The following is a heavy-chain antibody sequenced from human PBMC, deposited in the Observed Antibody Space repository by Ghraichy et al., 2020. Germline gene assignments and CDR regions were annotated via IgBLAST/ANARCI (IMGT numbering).Heavy chain of an antibody. J-gene: IGHJ3*02. D-gene: IGHD4-17*01. CDR3: ARRTVTTEGPWLFDI. Sequence: SETLSLTCTVSGGSISSSSYYWGWIRQPPGKGLEWIGSIYYSGSTYYNPSLKSRVTISVDTSKNQFSLKLSSVTAADTAVYYCARRTVTTEGPWLFDIWGQGTMVTVSS. CDR2: IYYSGST. CDR1: GGSISSSSYY. V-gene: IGHV4-39*01.